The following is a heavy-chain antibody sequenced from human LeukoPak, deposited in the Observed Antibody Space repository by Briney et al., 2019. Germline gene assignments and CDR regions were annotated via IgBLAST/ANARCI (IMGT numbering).Heavy chain of an antibody. CDR2: ISASGDNT. V-gene: IGHV3-23*01. CDR3: AKGLDIAAAATGVFDI. CDR1: GFTFSTYA. J-gene: IGHJ3*02. Sequence: PGGSLRPSCAASGFTFSTYAMHWVRQAPGKGLEWVSVISASGDNTYYADSVKGRFTISRDTSKNTLYLQMNSLRAEDTAIYYCAKGLDIAAAATGVFDIWGHGTMVTVSS. D-gene: IGHD6-13*01.